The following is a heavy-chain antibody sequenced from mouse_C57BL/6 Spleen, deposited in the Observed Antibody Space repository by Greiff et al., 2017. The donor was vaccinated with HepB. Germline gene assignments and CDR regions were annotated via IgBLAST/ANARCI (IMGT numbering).Heavy chain of an antibody. CDR3: AREDSSGYSGFDY. CDR1: GFTFSSYA. V-gene: IGHV5-4*01. Sequence: EVMLVESGGGLVKPGGSLKLSCAASGFTFSSYAMSWVRQTPEKRLEWVATISDGGSYTYYPDNVQGRFTISRDNAKNNLYLQMSHLKSEDTAMYYCAREDSSGYSGFDYWGQGTTLTVSS. CDR2: ISDGGSYT. D-gene: IGHD3-2*02. J-gene: IGHJ2*01.